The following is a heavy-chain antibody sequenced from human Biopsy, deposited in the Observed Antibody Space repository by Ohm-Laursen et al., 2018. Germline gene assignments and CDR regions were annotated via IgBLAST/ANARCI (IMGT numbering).Heavy chain of an antibody. CDR1: GYDFLDFH. CDR2: INPHTGVT. J-gene: IGHJ5*02. D-gene: IGHD5/OR15-5a*01. Sequence: ASVKVSCKASGYDFLDFHIHWVRQVPGQGLEWIGHINPHTGVTKYAQRFLDRITVTGDTSISTAYMDLSRLTSADTGIYYCARPSGGVSTIGFDPWGQGTLVIV. CDR3: ARPSGGVSTIGFDP. V-gene: IGHV1-2*05.